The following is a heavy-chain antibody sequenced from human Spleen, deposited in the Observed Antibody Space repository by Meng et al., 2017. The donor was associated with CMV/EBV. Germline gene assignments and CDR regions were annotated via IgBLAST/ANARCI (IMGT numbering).Heavy chain of an antibody. CDR3: ARATLPHYYDSSGYYVAFDS. V-gene: IGHV3-20*04. CDR2: INWNGGST. D-gene: IGHD3-22*01. CDR1: GFSFSTYW. Sequence: GESLKISCAASGFSFSTYWMNWVRQAPGQGLEWVSGINWNGGSTAYADSVKGRFTISRDNAKKSLYLQMNSLRAEDTALYYCARATLPHYYDSSGYYVAFDSWGQGTLVTVSS. J-gene: IGHJ4*02.